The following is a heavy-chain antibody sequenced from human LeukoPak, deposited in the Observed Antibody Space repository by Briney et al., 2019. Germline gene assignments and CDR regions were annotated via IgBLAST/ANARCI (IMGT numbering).Heavy chain of an antibody. Sequence: GGSLRLSCAASGFTFNSYAMHWVRQAPGKGLEWVAVISYDGSNKYYADSVKGRFTISRDNSKNTLYLQMNSLRAEDTAVYYCAKDLGFYWGQGTLVTVSS. CDR2: ISYDGSNK. J-gene: IGHJ4*02. D-gene: IGHD3-10*01. V-gene: IGHV3-30*04. CDR3: AKDLGFY. CDR1: GFTFNSYA.